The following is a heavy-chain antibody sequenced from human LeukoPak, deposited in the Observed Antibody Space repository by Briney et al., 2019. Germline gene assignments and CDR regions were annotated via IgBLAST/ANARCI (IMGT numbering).Heavy chain of an antibody. CDR2: INTDGSST. CDR1: GFTFRNFW. J-gene: IGHJ4*02. D-gene: IGHD2-21*02. Sequence: GGSLRLSCAASGFTFRNFWMHWVRQAPGKGLVWVSRINTDGSSTNYADSVKGRFTISRDNAKNTPYLQMNSLRAEDTAVYYCARDSAYCGGDCYSFDYWGQGTLVTVSS. V-gene: IGHV3-74*01. CDR3: ARDSAYCGGDCYSFDY.